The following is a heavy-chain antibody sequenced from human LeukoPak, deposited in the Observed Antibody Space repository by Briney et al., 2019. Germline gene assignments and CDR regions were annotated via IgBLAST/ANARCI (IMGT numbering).Heavy chain of an antibody. Sequence: GGSLRLSCAASGFTLRSYTMNWVRQAPGKGLEWVSSIGISSNKIYYADSVKGRFIISRDNAKNSVYLQMNSLRAEDTAVYYCAKESVWFGDVLGGLDVWGQGTTVIVSS. V-gene: IGHV3-21*01. J-gene: IGHJ6*02. D-gene: IGHD3-10*01. CDR3: AKESVWFGDVLGGLDV. CDR2: IGISSNKI. CDR1: GFTLRSYT.